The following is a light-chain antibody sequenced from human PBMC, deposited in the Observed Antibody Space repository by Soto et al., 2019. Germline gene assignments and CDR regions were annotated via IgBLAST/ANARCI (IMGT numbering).Light chain of an antibody. V-gene: IGKV3-15*01. CDR3: PRYTNWPPT. CDR1: QGIGYT. Sequence: KQSAAAVSVSAWEGATLSCIASQGIGYTLAWYQHKPGQTPRLLIYDTSTRATGVPARFSGSRSGTEFTLTINSLQSEDFAVYYCPRYTNWPPTFRGAT. J-gene: IGKJ4*01. CDR2: DTS.